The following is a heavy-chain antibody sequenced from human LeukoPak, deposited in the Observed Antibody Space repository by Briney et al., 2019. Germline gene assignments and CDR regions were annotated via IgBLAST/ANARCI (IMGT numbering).Heavy chain of an antibody. V-gene: IGHV2-70*11. J-gene: IGHJ4*02. CDR2: IDWDDDK. D-gene: IGHD3-22*01. CDR1: GFSLSTSGMC. CDR3: ARINYYDSSGYLYYFDY. Sequence: SGPALVKPTQTLTLTCTFSGFSLSTSGMCVSWIRQPPGKALEWLARIDWDDDKHYSTSLKTRLTISKDTSKNQVVLTMTNMDPVDTATYYCARINYYDSSGYLYYFDYWGQGTLVTVSS.